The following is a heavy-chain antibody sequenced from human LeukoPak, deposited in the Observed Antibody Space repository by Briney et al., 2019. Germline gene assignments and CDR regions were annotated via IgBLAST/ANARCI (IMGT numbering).Heavy chain of an antibody. Sequence: ASVKVSCKASGYTFTSYYMHWVRQAPGQGLEWMGIINPSGGSTSYAQKFQGRVTMTRDMSTSTVYMELSSLRSEDTAVYYCGRSSSWYLVDYWGQGTLVTVSS. CDR3: GRSSSWYLVDY. D-gene: IGHD6-13*01. J-gene: IGHJ4*02. CDR1: GYTFTSYY. V-gene: IGHV1-46*01. CDR2: INPSGGST.